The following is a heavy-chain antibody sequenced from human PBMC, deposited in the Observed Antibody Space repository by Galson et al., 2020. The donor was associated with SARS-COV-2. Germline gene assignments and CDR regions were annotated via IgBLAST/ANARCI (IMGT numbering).Heavy chain of an antibody. J-gene: IGHJ4*02. V-gene: IGHV3-7*01. CDR1: GFTFSRTW. CDR3: ARDRPGLYSDY. CDR2: IKEDGSQE. Sequence: GGSLRPSCAASGFTFSRTWMTWVRQAPGKGLEWVANIKEDGSQEYYVDSVKGRFTISRDNAENSLYLQMNSLRADDTGVYYCARDRPGLYSDYWGQGTLVTVSS.